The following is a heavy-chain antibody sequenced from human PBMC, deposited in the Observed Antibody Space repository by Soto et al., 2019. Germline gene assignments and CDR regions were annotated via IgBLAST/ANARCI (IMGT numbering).Heavy chain of an antibody. V-gene: IGHV4-59*08. D-gene: IGHD6-13*01. CDR1: GGSISSYY. Sequence: SETLSLTCTVSGGSISSYYWSWIRQPPGKGLEWIGYIYYSGSTNYNPSLKSRVTISVDTSKNQFSLKLSSVTAADTAVYYCARQIPGIDTPLDYWGQGTLVTVSS. J-gene: IGHJ4*02. CDR2: IYYSGST. CDR3: ARQIPGIDTPLDY.